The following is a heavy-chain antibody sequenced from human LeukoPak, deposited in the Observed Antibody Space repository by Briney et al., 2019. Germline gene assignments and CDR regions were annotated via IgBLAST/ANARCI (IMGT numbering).Heavy chain of an antibody. D-gene: IGHD2-2*02. V-gene: IGHV1-18*01. CDR2: ISAYNGNT. CDR3: ARVWEYCSSTSCYRTNFDY. Sequence: ASVKVSCKASGYTFTSYGISWVRQAPGQGLEWMGWISAYNGNTNYAQKLQGRVTMTTDTSTSTAYMELRSLRSGDTAVYYCARVWEYCSSTSCYRTNFDYWGQGTLVTVSS. CDR1: GYTFTSYG. J-gene: IGHJ4*02.